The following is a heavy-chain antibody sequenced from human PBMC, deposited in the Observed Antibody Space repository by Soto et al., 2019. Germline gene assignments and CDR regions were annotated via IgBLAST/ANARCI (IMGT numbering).Heavy chain of an antibody. CDR3: VGGVYSSSSAPPFDY. Sequence: ASVKVSCKASGYTFTSYYMHRVRQAPGQRLEWMGIINPSGGSTSYAQKCQGRVTMTRDTSTSTVYMELSSLRSEDTAVYYCVGGVYSSSSAPPFDYWGQGTLVTVSS. CDR1: GYTFTSYY. J-gene: IGHJ4*02. V-gene: IGHV1-46*01. D-gene: IGHD6-6*01. CDR2: INPSGGST.